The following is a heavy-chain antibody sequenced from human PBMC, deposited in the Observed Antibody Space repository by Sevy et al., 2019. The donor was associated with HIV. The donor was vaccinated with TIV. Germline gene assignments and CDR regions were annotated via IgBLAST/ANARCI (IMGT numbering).Heavy chain of an antibody. CDR2: IFPDDSDT. V-gene: IGHV5-51*01. J-gene: IGHJ4*01. D-gene: IGHD3-22*01. CDR1: GYSFTSHW. Sequence: GESLKISCQGSGYSFTSHWIAWVRQMPGKGLEWMGIIFPDDSDTRYSPSFQGQVTFSADKSISPAYLQWSSLRASDTAIYYCATSRSGYFDGSGYYIYWGQGTQVTVSS. CDR3: ATSRSGYFDGSGYYIY.